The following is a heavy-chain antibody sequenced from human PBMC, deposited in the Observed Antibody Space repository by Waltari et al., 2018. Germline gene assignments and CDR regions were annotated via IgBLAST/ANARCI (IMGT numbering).Heavy chain of an antibody. CDR1: GFTFSSYA. V-gene: IGHV3-23*04. J-gene: IGHJ4*02. D-gene: IGHD3-3*01. CDR3: AKDWSDNHAGPPFDH. Sequence: EVQLVESGGGLVQPGGSLRLSCAASGFTFSSYAMSWVRQAPGKGLEWVSAISGSGGSTYYADSVKGRFTISRDNAKNTLYLQMNSLRAEDTAIYYCAKDWSDNHAGPPFDHWGQGTLVTVSS. CDR2: ISGSGGST.